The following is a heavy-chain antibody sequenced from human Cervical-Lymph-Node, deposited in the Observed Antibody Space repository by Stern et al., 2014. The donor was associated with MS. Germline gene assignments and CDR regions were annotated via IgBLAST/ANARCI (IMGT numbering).Heavy chain of an antibody. CDR1: GFTFSSYA. D-gene: IGHD4-17*01. CDR2: ISYDGSNK. Sequence: VQLVESGGGVVQPGRSLRLSCAASGFTFSSYAMHWVRQAPGKGLEWVAVISYDGSNKYYADSVKGRFTISRDNSKNTLYLQMNSLRAKDTAVYYCARGLRVSLDDYGDEFDPWGQGTLVTVSS. J-gene: IGHJ5*02. V-gene: IGHV3-30-3*01. CDR3: ARGLRVSLDDYGDEFDP.